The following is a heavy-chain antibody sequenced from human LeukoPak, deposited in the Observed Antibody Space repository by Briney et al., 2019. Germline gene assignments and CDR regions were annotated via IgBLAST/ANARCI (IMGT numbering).Heavy chain of an antibody. V-gene: IGHV4-34*01. J-gene: IGHJ4*02. CDR2: INHSGST. D-gene: IGHD3-10*01. CDR1: GGSFSGYY. Sequence: SETLSLTCAVYGGSFSGYYWSWIRQPPGKGLEWIGEINHSGSTNYNPSLKSRVTISVDTSKNQFSPKLSSVTAADTAVYYCARAVYYGSTLDYWGQGTLVTVSS. CDR3: ARAVYYGSTLDY.